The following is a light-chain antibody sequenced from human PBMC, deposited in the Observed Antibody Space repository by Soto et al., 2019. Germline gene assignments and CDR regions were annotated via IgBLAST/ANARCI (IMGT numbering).Light chain of an antibody. Sequence: QSALTQPPSASGSPGQSVIISCAGSSSDIGAYDYVSWFQQHPGKAPKLLIYEFEQRPSGVPNRFSGSKSGSTAFLTVSGVQAEDEADYYCSSYAERNSVLFGGGTKLTVL. CDR1: SSDIGAYDY. CDR3: SSYAERNSVL. J-gene: IGLJ3*02. CDR2: EFE. V-gene: IGLV2-8*01.